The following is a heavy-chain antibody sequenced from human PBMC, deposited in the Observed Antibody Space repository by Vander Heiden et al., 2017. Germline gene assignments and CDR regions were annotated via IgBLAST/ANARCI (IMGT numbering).Heavy chain of an antibody. J-gene: IGHJ4*02. D-gene: IGHD3-3*01. V-gene: IGHV3-7*01. CDR3: ARDIRFLEWLLGDY. CDR2: IKQDGSEK. Sequence: EVQLVESGGGLVQPGGSLSLSCAASGFTFGSYWMSWVRQAPGKGLEWVANIKQDGSEKYYVDSVKGRFTISRDNAKNSLYLQMNSMRAEDTAVYYCARDIRFLEWLLGDYWGQGTLVTVSS. CDR1: GFTFGSYW.